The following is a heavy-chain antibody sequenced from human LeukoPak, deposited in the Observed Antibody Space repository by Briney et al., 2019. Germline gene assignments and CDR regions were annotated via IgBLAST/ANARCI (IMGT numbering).Heavy chain of an antibody. Sequence: ASVKVSCKASGYTFTSYGISWVRQAPGQGPEWMGWISAYNGNTNYAQKLQGRVTMATDTSTSTAYMELRSLRSDDTAVYYCARPPKGYSYGPYYFDYWGQGTLVTVSS. V-gene: IGHV1-18*01. CDR3: ARPPKGYSYGPYYFDY. CDR2: ISAYNGNT. J-gene: IGHJ4*02. CDR1: GYTFTSYG. D-gene: IGHD5-18*01.